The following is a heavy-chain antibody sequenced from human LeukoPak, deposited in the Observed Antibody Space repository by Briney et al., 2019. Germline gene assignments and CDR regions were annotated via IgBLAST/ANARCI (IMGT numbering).Heavy chain of an antibody. Sequence: GWSLRLSCASSGFTFRTFVLSGVRRARGKGPEWVSGITGSGATTYYADSVKGRFTISRDNSQNTLYLQMNTLRAEDTAVYYCTKVVSGFHFDCWGQGTLVTVSS. V-gene: IGHV3-23*01. D-gene: IGHD1-26*01. CDR1: GFTFRTFV. CDR2: ITGSGATT. J-gene: IGHJ4*02. CDR3: TKVVSGFHFDC.